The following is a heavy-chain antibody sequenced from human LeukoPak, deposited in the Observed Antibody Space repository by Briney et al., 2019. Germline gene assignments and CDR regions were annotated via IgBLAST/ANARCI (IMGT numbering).Heavy chain of an antibody. CDR2: ISYDGSNK. D-gene: IGHD3-9*01. J-gene: IGHJ4*02. CDR3: AKDGWEYDILTGYFDY. V-gene: IGHV3-30*18. Sequence: GGSLRLSCAASGFTFSSYGMHWVRQAPGKGLEWVAVISYDGSNKYYAGSVKGRFTISRDNSKNTLYLQMNSLRAEDTAVYYCAKDGWEYDILTGYFDYWGQGTLVTVSS. CDR1: GFTFSSYG.